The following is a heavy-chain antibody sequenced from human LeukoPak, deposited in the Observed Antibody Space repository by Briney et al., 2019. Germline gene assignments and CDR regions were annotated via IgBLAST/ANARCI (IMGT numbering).Heavy chain of an antibody. V-gene: IGHV3-20*04. D-gene: IGHD3-3*01. Sequence: RPGGSLRLSCAASGFTFDDYGMSWVRQAPGKVLEWVSGINCNGGSTGYADSVKGRFTISRDNAKNSLYLQMNSLRAEDTALYYCARDPDFWSGYPSALFDYWGQGTLVTVSS. CDR3: ARDPDFWSGYPSALFDY. J-gene: IGHJ4*02. CDR2: INCNGGST. CDR1: GFTFDDYG.